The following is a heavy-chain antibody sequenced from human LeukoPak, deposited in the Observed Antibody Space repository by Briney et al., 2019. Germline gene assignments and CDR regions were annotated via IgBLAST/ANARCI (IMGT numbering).Heavy chain of an antibody. D-gene: IGHD2/OR15-2a*01. CDR2: ISSGSSYI. Sequence: PGGSQRLSCAASGLTFSSYSMNWVSHAPGRGLEWVSSISSGSSYIYYADSVKGRFTISRDNAKNSLYLQMNSLRAEDTAVYYCAGENDLSPNDAFDIWGQGTMVTVSS. J-gene: IGHJ3*02. V-gene: IGHV3-21*01. CDR1: GLTFSSYS. CDR3: AGENDLSPNDAFDI.